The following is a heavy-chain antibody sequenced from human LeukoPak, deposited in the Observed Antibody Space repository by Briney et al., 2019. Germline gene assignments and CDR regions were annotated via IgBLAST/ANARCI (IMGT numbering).Heavy chain of an antibody. V-gene: IGHV3-21*01. J-gene: IGHJ4*02. CDR2: ISSSSSYI. Sequence: GGSLRLSCAASGFTFSSYSMNWVRQAPGKGLEWVSSISSSSSYIYYADSVKGRFTISRDNAKNSLYLQMNSLRAEDTAVYYCALYPPDFWSGYYYWGRGTLVTVSS. CDR3: ALYPPDFWSGYYY. CDR1: GFTFSSYS. D-gene: IGHD3-3*01.